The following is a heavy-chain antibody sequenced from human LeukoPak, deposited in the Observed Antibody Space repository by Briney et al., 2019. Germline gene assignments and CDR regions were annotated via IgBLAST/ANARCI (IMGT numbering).Heavy chain of an antibody. D-gene: IGHD6-13*01. CDR3: AKVRIAAAGWFDY. Sequence: ASVKVSCKASGYTFTNYYIHWVRQAPGQGLEWMGVVNPSGGNTTYAQKFQGRVTMTRDTSTSTVYMELSSLRSEDTAVYYCAKVRIAAAGWFDYWGQGTLVTVSS. CDR2: VNPSGGNT. J-gene: IGHJ4*02. V-gene: IGHV1-46*01. CDR1: GYTFTNYY.